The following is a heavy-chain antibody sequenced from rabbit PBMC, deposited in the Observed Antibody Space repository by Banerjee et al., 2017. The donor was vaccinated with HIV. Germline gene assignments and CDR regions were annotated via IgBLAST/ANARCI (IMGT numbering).Heavy chain of an antibody. CDR3: ARDLAGVTGWNFGL. J-gene: IGHJ4*01. D-gene: IGHD4-1*01. V-gene: IGHV1S45*01. Sequence: QEQLVESGGGLVQPGGSLKLSCKASGFDFSSYYITWVRQAPGKGLEWIACIYVASSGYTYYASWAKGRFTISKTSSTTVTLQMTSLTAADTATYFCARDLAGVTGWNFGLWGPGTLVTVS. CDR2: IYVASSGYT. CDR1: GFDFSSYY.